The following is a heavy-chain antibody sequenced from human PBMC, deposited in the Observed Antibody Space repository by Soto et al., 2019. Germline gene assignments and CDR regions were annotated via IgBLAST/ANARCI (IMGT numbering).Heavy chain of an antibody. CDR1: GFTFDDYT. D-gene: IGHD3-16*01. Sequence: GSLRLSCAASGFTFDDYTMHWVRQAPGKGLEWVSLVSATAGTTYYTDSVKGRFTISRDNSRNTVYLQMNSLRADDTAVYYCAKDRLAGGFDYWGQGTLVTVSS. CDR3: AKDRLAGGFDY. V-gene: IGHV3-23*01. CDR2: VSATAGTT. J-gene: IGHJ4*02.